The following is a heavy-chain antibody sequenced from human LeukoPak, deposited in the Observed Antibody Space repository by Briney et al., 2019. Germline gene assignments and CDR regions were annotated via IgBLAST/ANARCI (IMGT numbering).Heavy chain of an antibody. CDR3: ARRYCSSTSCYPTIDY. V-gene: IGHV3-7*01. J-gene: IGHJ4*02. Sequence: GGSLRLSCAASGFTFSSYWMSWVRQAPGKGLEWVANIKQDGSEKYYVDSVKGRFTISRDNAKNSLYLQMNSLRAEDTAVYYCARRYCSSTSCYPTIDYWGQGTLVTVSS. CDR1: GFTFSSYW. CDR2: IKQDGSEK. D-gene: IGHD2-2*01.